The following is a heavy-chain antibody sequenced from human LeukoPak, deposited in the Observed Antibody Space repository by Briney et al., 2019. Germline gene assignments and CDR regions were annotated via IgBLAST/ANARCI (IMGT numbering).Heavy chain of an antibody. D-gene: IGHD5-18*01. CDR2: IYYSGST. CDR1: GGSISSYY. V-gene: IGHV4-59*01. J-gene: IGHJ5*02. CDR3: ARDHSYGYGADWFDP. Sequence: PGGSLRLSCEVSGGSISSYYWSWIRQPPGKGLEWIGYIYYSGSTNYNPSLKSRVTISVDTSKNQFSLKLSSVTAADTAVYYCARDHSYGYGADWFDPWGQGTLVTVSS.